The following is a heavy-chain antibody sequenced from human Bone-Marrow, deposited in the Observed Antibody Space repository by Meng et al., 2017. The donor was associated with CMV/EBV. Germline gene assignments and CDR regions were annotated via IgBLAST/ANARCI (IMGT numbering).Heavy chain of an antibody. V-gene: IGHV4-59*01. CDR1: GGPISSNH. CDR2: IYYSGST. D-gene: IGHD6-13*01. J-gene: IGHJ4*02. Sequence: GSRRPSCTVSGGPISSNHWSWIRQPPGKGLEWIGYIYYSGSTNYNPSLKSGVTISVDTSKNQFSLKLSSVTAADTAVYYSARDSSWHKYFEYWGQGTLVTVSS. CDR3: ARDSSWHKYFEY.